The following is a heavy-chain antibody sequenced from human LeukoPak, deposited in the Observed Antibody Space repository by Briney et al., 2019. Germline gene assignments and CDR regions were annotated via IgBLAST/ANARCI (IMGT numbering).Heavy chain of an antibody. CDR2: ISYDGSNK. Sequence: GGSLRLFCAASGFTFSSYGMHWVRQAPGKGLEWVAVISYDGSNKYYADSVKGRFTISRDNSKNTLYLQMNSLRAEDTAVYYCAKGTLPGYSSGWYYFDYWGQETLVTVSS. J-gene: IGHJ4*02. V-gene: IGHV3-30*18. D-gene: IGHD6-19*01. CDR1: GFTFSSYG. CDR3: AKGTLPGYSSGWYYFDY.